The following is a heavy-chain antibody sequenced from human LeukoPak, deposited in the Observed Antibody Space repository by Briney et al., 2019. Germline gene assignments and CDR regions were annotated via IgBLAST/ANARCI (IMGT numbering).Heavy chain of an antibody. CDR1: GGSISSGDYY. CDR2: IYYSGST. D-gene: IGHD6-6*01. CDR3: ARGEQLVPAWD. Sequence: SETLSLTCTVSGGSISSGDYYWSWIRQPPGKGLEWIGYIYYSGSTYYNPSLKSRVTISVDTSKNQFSLKLSSVTAADTAVYYCARGEQLVPAWDWGQGTLVTVSS. J-gene: IGHJ4*02. V-gene: IGHV4-30-4*08.